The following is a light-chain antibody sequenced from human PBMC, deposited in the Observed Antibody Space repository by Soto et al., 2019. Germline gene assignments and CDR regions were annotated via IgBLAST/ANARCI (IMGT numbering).Light chain of an antibody. J-gene: IGKJ1*01. CDR3: QQYDVYST. CDR2: KAS. V-gene: IGKV1-5*03. Sequence: DIQMTQSPSNPSASVGDRVIITFWASQSISGWLAWYQQKPGIAPKLLIYKASTLQDGVPPRFSGSGFGTEFTLTISSLQPDDCGLYYCQQYDVYSTFGQGTKVDI. CDR1: QSISGW.